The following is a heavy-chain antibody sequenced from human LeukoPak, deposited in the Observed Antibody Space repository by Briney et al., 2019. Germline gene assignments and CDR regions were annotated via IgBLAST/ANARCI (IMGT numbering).Heavy chain of an antibody. D-gene: IGHD6-13*01. Sequence: SETLSLTCTVSGGSISSYYWSWIRQPPGKGLEWIGYIYYSGSTNYNPSLKSRVTISVDTSKNQFSLKLSSVTAADTAVYYFARDLSIAAAGDYYYYGMDVWGQGTTVTVSS. J-gene: IGHJ6*02. CDR3: ARDLSIAAAGDYYYYGMDV. CDR1: GGSISSYY. CDR2: IYYSGST. V-gene: IGHV4-59*01.